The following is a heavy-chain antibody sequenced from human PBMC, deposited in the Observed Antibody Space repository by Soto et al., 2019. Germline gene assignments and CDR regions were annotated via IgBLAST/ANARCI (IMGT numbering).Heavy chain of an antibody. CDR3: ARDRGSGQQKFYGMDV. Sequence: SQTHSLTCAISGDSVSSNSAAWNWIRQSPSRGLEWLGRTYYRSKWYNDYAVSVKSRITINPDTSKNQFSLQLNSVTPEDTAVYYFARDRGSGQQKFYGMDVWGQGTTVTVSS. D-gene: IGHD6-19*01. CDR2: TYYRSKWYN. CDR1: GDSVSSNSAA. V-gene: IGHV6-1*01. J-gene: IGHJ6*02.